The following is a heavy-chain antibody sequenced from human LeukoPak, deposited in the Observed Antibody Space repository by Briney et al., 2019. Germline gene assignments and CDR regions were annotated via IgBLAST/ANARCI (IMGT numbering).Heavy chain of an antibody. J-gene: IGHJ5*01. V-gene: IGHV4-38-2*02. Sequence: PSETLSLTCTVSGYSISSGYYWGWIRQPPGKGLEWIGSIYHGGTTYYNPSLKSRVTISVDTSKNQFSLKLSSVTAADTAVYFCARDQEHCSGTSCYPYWYDSWGQGTLVTVSS. D-gene: IGHD2-2*01. CDR3: ARDQEHCSGTSCYPYWYDS. CDR2: IYHGGTT. CDR1: GYSISSGYY.